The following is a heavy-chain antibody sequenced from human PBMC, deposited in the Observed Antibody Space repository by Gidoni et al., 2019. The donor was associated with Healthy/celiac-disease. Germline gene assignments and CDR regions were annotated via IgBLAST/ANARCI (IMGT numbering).Heavy chain of an antibody. CDR3: ARDPVRGTGGDDWGRYYYYGMDV. CDR2: INPNSGGT. V-gene: IGHV1-2*04. D-gene: IGHD3-10*02. J-gene: IGHJ6*02. CDR1: GSPFTGYY. Sequence: QVQLVQSGAEVKTPGASVKVPCTASGSPFTGYYMRWVRQAPGQGLEWMGWINPNSGGTNYAQKFQGWVTMTRDTSISTAYMELSRLRSDDTAVYYCARDPVRGTGGDDWGRYYYYGMDVWGQGTTVTVSS.